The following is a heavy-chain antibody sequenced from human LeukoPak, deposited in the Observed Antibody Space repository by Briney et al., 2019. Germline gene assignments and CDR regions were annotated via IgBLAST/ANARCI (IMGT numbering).Heavy chain of an antibody. J-gene: IGHJ6*03. CDR1: GGSISSGSYY. D-gene: IGHD6-6*01. CDR2: IYYSGST. CDR3: ARAGRRGAARLIYYYMDV. Sequence: PSETLSLTCTVSGGSISSGSYYWSWIRQPPGKGLEWIGYIYYSGSTNYNPSLKSRVTISVDTSKNQFSLKLSSVTAADTAVYYCARAGRRGAARLIYYYMDVWGRGTTVTVSS. V-gene: IGHV4-61*01.